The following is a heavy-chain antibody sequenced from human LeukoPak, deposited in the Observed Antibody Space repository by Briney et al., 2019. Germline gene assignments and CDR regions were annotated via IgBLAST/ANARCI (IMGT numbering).Heavy chain of an antibody. Sequence: GASVKVSCKASGYTFTSYYMHWVRQAPGQGLEWMGIINPSGGSTSYAQKFQGRVTMTRDTSTSTVYMELSSLRSEDTAVYYCARDCRKGDGWYWFDPWGQGTLVTVSS. CDR2: INPSGGST. D-gene: IGHD6-19*01. CDR3: ARDCRKGDGWYWFDP. J-gene: IGHJ5*02. CDR1: GYTFTSYY. V-gene: IGHV1-46*01.